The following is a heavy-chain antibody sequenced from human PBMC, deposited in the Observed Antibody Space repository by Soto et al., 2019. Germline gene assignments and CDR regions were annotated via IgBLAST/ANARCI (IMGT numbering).Heavy chain of an antibody. CDR2: ISSSSSYI. V-gene: IGHV3-21*01. CDR3: ARVLAKSMVRGVIPPDDAFDI. Sequence: GGSLRLYCATSGFTFSSYAMSWVRQAPGKGLEWVSSISSSSSYIYYADSVKGRFTISRDNAKNSLYLQMNSLRAEDTAVYYCARVLAKSMVRGVIPPDDAFDIWGQGTMVTVSS. CDR1: GFTFSSYA. D-gene: IGHD3-10*01. J-gene: IGHJ3*02.